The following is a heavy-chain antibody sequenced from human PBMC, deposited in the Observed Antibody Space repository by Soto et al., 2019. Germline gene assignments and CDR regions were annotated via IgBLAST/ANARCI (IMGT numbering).Heavy chain of an antibody. CDR2: ISSSSSYI. V-gene: IGHV3-21*01. D-gene: IGHD3-10*01. CDR1: GFTFSSYS. CDR3: ARDQGTMVREPRPWFDP. Sequence: GGSLRLSCAASGFTFSSYSMNWVRQAPGKGLEWVSSISSSSSYIYYADSVKGRFTISRDNAKNSLYLQMNSLRAEDTAVYYCARDQGTMVREPRPWFDPWGQGTLVTVSS. J-gene: IGHJ5*02.